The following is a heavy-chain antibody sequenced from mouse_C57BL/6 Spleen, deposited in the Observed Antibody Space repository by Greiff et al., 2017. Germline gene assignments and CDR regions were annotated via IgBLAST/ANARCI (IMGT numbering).Heavy chain of an antibody. CDR3: ARSTTVVATDG. CDR2: IYPRSGNT. Sequence: QVQLKESGAELARPGASVKLSCKASGYTFTSYGISWVKQRTGQGLEWIGEIYPRSGNTYYNEKFKGKATLTADKSSSTAYMELRSLTSEDSAVYFCARSTTVVATDGWGQGTTLTVSS. CDR1: GYTFTSYG. J-gene: IGHJ2*01. D-gene: IGHD1-1*01. V-gene: IGHV1-81*01.